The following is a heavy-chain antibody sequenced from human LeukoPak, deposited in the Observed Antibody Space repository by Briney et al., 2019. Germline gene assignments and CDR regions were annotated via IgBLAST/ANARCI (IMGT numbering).Heavy chain of an antibody. J-gene: IGHJ4*02. CDR1: GYTFTGYY. CDR2: INPSGGST. D-gene: IGHD5-12*01. CDR3: ARDNVDIVATIHFYFDY. Sequence: GASVKASCKASGYTFTGYYMHWVRQAPGQGLEWMGIINPSGGSTSYAQKFQGRVTITRDTSTSTVYMELSSLRSEDTAVYYCARDNVDIVATIHFYFDYWGQGTLVTVSS. V-gene: IGHV1-46*01.